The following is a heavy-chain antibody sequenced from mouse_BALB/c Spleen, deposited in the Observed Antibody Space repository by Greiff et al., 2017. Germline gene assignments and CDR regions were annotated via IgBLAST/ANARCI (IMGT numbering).Heavy chain of an antibody. CDR2: IWAGGST. J-gene: IGHJ4*01. V-gene: IGHV2-9*02. CDR3: ARDVYGSSYLYAMDY. Sequence: QVQLQQSGPGLVAPSQSLSITCTVSGFSLTSYGVHWVRQPPGKGLEWLGVIWAGGSTNYNSALMSRLSISKDNSKSQVFLKMNSLQTDDTAMYYCARDVYGSSYLYAMDYWGQGTSVTVSS. CDR1: GFSLTSYG. D-gene: IGHD1-1*01.